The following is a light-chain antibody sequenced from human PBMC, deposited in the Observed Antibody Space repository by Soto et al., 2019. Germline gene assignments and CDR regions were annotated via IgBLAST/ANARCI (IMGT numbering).Light chain of an antibody. V-gene: IGKV1-5*01. Sequence: DIQMTQSPSTLSASVGDRVTITCRASQSISSWLAWYQQKPGKAPKLLIYGASSLESGVPSRFSGSGSVTEFTLTIGRLQPDDFATYYCQQYRSSSPPCGQGTKLEI. CDR2: GAS. CDR3: QQYRSSSPP. J-gene: IGKJ2*01. CDR1: QSISSW.